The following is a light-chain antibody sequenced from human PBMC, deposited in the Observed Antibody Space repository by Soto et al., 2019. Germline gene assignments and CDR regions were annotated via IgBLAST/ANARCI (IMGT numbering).Light chain of an antibody. CDR1: QGIRSR. J-gene: IGKJ4*01. Sequence: DIQMAQSPSSVSASVGDRVTITCRSSQGIRSRLAWYQQKPGKGPNLLIYASSSLQSGVPSRFSGSGSGTDFTLNISSLQPEDVATYYCQQTDSFSFGGGTKVEIK. CDR3: QQTDSFS. V-gene: IGKV1D-12*01. CDR2: ASS.